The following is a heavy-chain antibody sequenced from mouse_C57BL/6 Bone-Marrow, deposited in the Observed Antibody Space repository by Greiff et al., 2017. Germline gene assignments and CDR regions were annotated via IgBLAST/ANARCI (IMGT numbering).Heavy chain of an antibody. Sequence: EVHLVESGGDLVKPGGSLKLSCAASGFTFSCYGMSWVRQTPDKRLAWVATISSGGSYTYYPDSVKGRFNIFRDNAKNTLCLQMSSLESEDTAMYYCARRYYGGYYGWFAYWGQGTLVTVSA. V-gene: IGHV5-6*01. CDR2: ISSGGSYT. J-gene: IGHJ3*01. D-gene: IGHD2-3*01. CDR3: ARRYYGGYYGWFAY. CDR1: GFTFSCYG.